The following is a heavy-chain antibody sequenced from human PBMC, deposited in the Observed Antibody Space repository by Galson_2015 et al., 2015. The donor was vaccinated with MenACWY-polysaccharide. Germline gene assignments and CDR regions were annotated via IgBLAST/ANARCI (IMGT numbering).Heavy chain of an antibody. CDR1: GFTFSSYA. CDR3: AKDRPTGYGGAWYFDL. J-gene: IGHJ2*01. CDR2: IGGSGGST. Sequence: SLRLSCATSGFTFSSYAMSWVRQAPGKGLVWVSAIGGSGGSTYYADSVKGRFTISRDNSKNTLDLQMNSLRAEDTAVYYCAKDRPTGYGGAWYFDLWGRGTLVTVSS. V-gene: IGHV3-23*01. D-gene: IGHD4-23*01.